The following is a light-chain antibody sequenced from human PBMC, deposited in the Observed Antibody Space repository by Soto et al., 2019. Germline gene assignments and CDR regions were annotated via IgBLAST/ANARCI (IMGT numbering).Light chain of an antibody. J-gene: IGKJ5*01. Sequence: ENFLTQSPGTLSLSPGERATLSCRASQTVSSYLTWYQQRPGQAPRLLIYGASKRATGIPDRFSGSGSGTDFTLTISTLEPEDFALYYCQQYGTSPITFGQGTRLEIK. CDR3: QQYGTSPIT. V-gene: IGKV3-20*01. CDR2: GAS. CDR1: QTVSSY.